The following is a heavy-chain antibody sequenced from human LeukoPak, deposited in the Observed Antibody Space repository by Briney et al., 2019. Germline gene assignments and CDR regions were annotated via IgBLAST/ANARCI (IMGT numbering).Heavy chain of an antibody. Sequence: GGSLRLSCAASGFTFSSYGMHWVRQAPGKGLEWVAVISYDGSNKYYADSVKGRFTISRDNSKNTVYLQMNSLSTEDTAMYYCARDQSSGGRWLDYWGRGTLVTGSS. CDR3: ARDQSSGGRWLDY. V-gene: IGHV3-30*03. D-gene: IGHD2-15*01. CDR1: GFTFSSYG. J-gene: IGHJ4*02. CDR2: ISYDGSNK.